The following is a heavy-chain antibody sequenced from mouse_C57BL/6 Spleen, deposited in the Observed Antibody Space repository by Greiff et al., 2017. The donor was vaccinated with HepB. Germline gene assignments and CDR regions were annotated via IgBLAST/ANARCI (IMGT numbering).Heavy chain of an antibody. Sequence: VQLQQPGAELVKPGASVKLSCKASGYTFTSYWMQWVKQRPGQGLEWIGEIDPSDSYTNYNQKFKGKATLTVDTSSSTAYMQLSSLTSEDSAVYYCARTLYDGGAMDYWGQGTSVTVSS. V-gene: IGHV1-50*01. J-gene: IGHJ4*01. CDR3: ARTLYDGGAMDY. CDR1: GYTFTSYW. CDR2: IDPSDSYT. D-gene: IGHD2-3*01.